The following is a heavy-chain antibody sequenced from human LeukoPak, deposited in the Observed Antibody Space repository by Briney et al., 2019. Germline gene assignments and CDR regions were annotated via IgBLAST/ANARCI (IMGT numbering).Heavy chain of an antibody. CDR2: LSTSGSTI. CDR1: GFTFRTYS. J-gene: IGHJ2*01. CDR3: ARDHGRWYFDL. D-gene: IGHD3/OR15-3a*01. Sequence: GGSLRLSCAASGFTFRTYSMTWVRQAPGKGLEWVSYLSTSGSTIYYADSVKGRFTISRDNAKNSLYLQMNSLRAEDTAVYYCARDHGRWYFDLWGRGTLVTVSS. V-gene: IGHV3-48*03.